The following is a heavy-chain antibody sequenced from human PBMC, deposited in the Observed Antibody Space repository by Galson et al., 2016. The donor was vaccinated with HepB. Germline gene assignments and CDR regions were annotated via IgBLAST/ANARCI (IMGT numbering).Heavy chain of an antibody. D-gene: IGHD6-19*01. CDR1: GYRFTDFW. V-gene: IGHV5-51*01. J-gene: IGHJ4*02. Sequence: QSGAEVKKPGESLTISCTGSGYRFTDFWIGWVRQMPGKGLEWMGSIWPGDSDGRYSPSFQGQVTMSVDKSLSTAYLQWNSLQASDNGMYFCARRGSGGWYPFDSWGQGTLVTVSS. CDR3: ARRGSGGWYPFDS. CDR2: IWPGDSDG.